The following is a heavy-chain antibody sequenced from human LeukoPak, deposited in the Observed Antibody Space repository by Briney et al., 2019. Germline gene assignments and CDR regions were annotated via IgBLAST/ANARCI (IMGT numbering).Heavy chain of an antibody. CDR1: GFTFSTYW. D-gene: IGHD1-26*01. V-gene: IGHV3-7*01. Sequence: GGSLRLSCAASGFTFSTYWMSWVRQAPGKGLELVATINQDGSEKYYVDSVKGRFTISRDNAKHSLYLQIDSLRAEDTAMFYCARDRQVGATLLDCWGQGTLVTVSS. CDR3: ARDRQVGATLLDC. CDR2: INQDGSEK. J-gene: IGHJ4*02.